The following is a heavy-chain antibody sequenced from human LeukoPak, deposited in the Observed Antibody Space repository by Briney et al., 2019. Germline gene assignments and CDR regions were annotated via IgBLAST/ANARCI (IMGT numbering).Heavy chain of an antibody. CDR2: FYYDGNT. D-gene: IGHD3-16*01. Sequence: SETLSLTCSVSGASITQHYWSWIRQPPGKGLEYIGYFYYDGNTNYTSSVRSRVTILVDTSKNQFTLNLRSVTAADTAEYYCTRGITGHYRSLGGFAFDIWGQGTMVAVSS. J-gene: IGHJ3*02. V-gene: IGHV4-59*11. CDR1: GASITQHY. CDR3: TRGITGHYRSLGGFAFDI.